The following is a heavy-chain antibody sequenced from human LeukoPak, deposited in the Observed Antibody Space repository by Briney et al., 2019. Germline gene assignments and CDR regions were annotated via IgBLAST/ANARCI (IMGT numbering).Heavy chain of an antibody. J-gene: IGHJ4*02. D-gene: IGHD3-22*01. CDR2: IYYSGNT. CDR1: GGSISSYY. Sequence: PSETLSLTCTVSGGSISSYYWSWIRQPPGKGLEWIGYIYYSGNTNYNPSLKSRVTISVDTSKNQFSLKLSSVTAADTAVYYCARVPYDSNGYYSYFDYWGQGTLVTVSS. CDR3: ARVPYDSNGYYSYFDY. V-gene: IGHV4-59*01.